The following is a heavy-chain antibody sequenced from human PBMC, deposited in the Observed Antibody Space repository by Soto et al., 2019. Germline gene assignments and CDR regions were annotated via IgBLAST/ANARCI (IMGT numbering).Heavy chain of an antibody. CDR1: GFTFSRFE. Sequence: GGSLRLSCASSGFTFSRFELHWVRQAPGKGLEWISYISSSGSTAYYASSVEGRFTISRDNANNSVYLQMDSLRAEDTALYYCTRAAWFPYLSFYWGQGALVTVSS. CDR3: TRAAWFPYLSFY. V-gene: IGHV3-48*03. CDR2: ISSSGSTA. J-gene: IGHJ4*02. D-gene: IGHD3-10*01.